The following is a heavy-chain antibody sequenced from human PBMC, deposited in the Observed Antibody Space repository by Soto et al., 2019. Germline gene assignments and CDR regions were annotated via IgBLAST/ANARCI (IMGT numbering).Heavy chain of an antibody. Sequence: EVQLVESGGGPVKPGGSLRLSCAASGFTFSDYSMDWVRQAPGKGLEWVSSISSSSSYIYYADSVKGRFTTSRDNAKNSLYLQMNSLKAEDTAVSYCAREWAGGFDPWGQGTLVTFSS. CDR1: GFTFSDYS. V-gene: IGHV3-21*01. CDR3: AREWAGGFDP. J-gene: IGHJ5*02. CDR2: ISSSSSYI. D-gene: IGHD3-10*01.